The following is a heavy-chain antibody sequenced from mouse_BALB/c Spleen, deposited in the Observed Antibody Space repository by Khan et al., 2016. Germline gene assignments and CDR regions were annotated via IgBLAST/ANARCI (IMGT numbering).Heavy chain of an antibody. D-gene: IGHD2-2*01. CDR2: INPDSSTI. J-gene: IGHJ2*01. Sequence: EVELVESGGGLVQPGGSLKLSCAASGFDFSRYWMSWVRQAPGKGLEWIGEINPDSSTINYTPSLKDKFIISRDNAKNTLYLQMSKVSSEDTARYYCARGDYGYDYVDYWGQGTPLTFSS. CDR3: ARGDYGYDYVDY. V-gene: IGHV4-1*02. CDR1: GFDFSRYW.